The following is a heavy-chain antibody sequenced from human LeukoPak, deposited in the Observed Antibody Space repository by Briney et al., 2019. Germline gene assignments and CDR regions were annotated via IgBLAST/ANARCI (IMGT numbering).Heavy chain of an antibody. Sequence: GGSLRPSCAASGFTFSSYWMSWVRQAPGKGLEWVANIKQDGSEKYYVDSVKGRFTISRDNAKNSLYLQMNSLRAEDTAVYYCARDSGSYFYYYYMDVWGKGTTVTVSS. CDR1: GFTFSSYW. CDR2: IKQDGSEK. J-gene: IGHJ6*03. CDR3: ARDSGSYFYYYYMDV. D-gene: IGHD3-10*01. V-gene: IGHV3-7*01.